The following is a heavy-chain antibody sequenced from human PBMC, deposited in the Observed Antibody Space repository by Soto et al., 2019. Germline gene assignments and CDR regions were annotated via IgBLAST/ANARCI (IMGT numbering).Heavy chain of an antibody. CDR1: GFTFSSYA. CDR2: ISYDGSNQ. V-gene: IGHV3-30-3*01. J-gene: IGHJ6*02. D-gene: IGHD6-6*01. CDR3: ARAEYSSSSPSHTAYHYYGMDV. Sequence: PGGSLRLSWAASGFTFSSYAMHWVRQAPGKGLEWVAVISYDGSNQYYVDSVKGRFTISRDNSKNTLYLQMNSLRPGDTAVYYCARAEYSSSSPSHTAYHYYGMDVWGQGSTVTVSS.